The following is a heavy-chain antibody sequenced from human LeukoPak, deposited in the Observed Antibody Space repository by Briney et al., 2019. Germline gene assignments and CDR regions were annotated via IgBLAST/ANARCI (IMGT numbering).Heavy chain of an antibody. J-gene: IGHJ4*02. CDR2: INPSGVIT. CDR3: ATDSSGFYYFDY. Sequence: ASVKVSCTASGYTFSSYYIHWVRQAPGQGPEWMGIINPSGVITSYAQKFQGRVTMTRDTSTSTVYMELSSLGSEDTAVYYCATDSSGFYYFDYWGQGTLVTVSS. D-gene: IGHD3-22*01. CDR1: GYTFSSYY. V-gene: IGHV1-46*01.